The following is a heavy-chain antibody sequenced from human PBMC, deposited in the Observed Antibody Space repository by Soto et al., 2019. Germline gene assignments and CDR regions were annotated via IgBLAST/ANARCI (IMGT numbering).Heavy chain of an antibody. CDR2: ISSSSTI. V-gene: IGHV3-48*01. CDR1: GFTFSSYS. Sequence: GGSLRLSCAASGFTFSSYSMNWVRQAPGKGLEWVSYISSSSTIYYADSVKGRFTISRDNAKNSLYLQMNSLRAEDTAVYYCARAALYNWNDLSWFASWGQGTLVTVSS. D-gene: IGHD1-1*01. J-gene: IGHJ5*01. CDR3: ARAALYNWNDLSWFAS.